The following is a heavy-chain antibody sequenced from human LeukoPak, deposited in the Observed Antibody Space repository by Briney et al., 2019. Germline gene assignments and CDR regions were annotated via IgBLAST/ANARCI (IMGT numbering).Heavy chain of an antibody. CDR1: GFTFSSYA. J-gene: IGHJ4*02. CDR2: ISGSGGST. D-gene: IGHD6-19*01. CDR3: AKDVGSAWYLSY. Sequence: AGGSLRLSCAASGFTFSSYAMSWVRQAPGKGLEWVSAISGSGGSTYYADSVKGRFTISRDNSKNTLYLQMNSLRAEDTAVYYCAKDVGSAWYLSYWGQGTLVTVSS. V-gene: IGHV3-23*01.